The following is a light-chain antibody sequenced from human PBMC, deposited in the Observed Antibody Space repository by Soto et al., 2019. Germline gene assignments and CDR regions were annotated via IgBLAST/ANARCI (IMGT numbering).Light chain of an antibody. CDR2: KAS. J-gene: IGKJ4*01. V-gene: IGKV1-5*03. Sequence: DIQMTQSPSTLSASVGDGVTITCRASQSISTWLAWYQRKPGKAPKLLIYKASRLEGGVPSRFSGSGSGTDFNITISSLQPDDFATYYCQQYNSYPLTFGGGTTVEIK. CDR3: QQYNSYPLT. CDR1: QSISTW.